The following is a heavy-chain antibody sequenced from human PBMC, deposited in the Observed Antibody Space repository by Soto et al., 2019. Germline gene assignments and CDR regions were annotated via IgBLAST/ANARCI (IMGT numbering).Heavy chain of an antibody. V-gene: IGHV4-39*01. D-gene: IGHD2-15*01. CDR2: MLYSGLT. CDR1: GYSVSSSDYY. J-gene: IGHJ6*02. Sequence: SETLSLTCSVSGYSVSSSDYYWAWIRQPPGKGLEWIGSMLYSGLTYYNPSLKSRVTLSVDTSKNQFSVGLNSVTASDTAVYYCAPLSVSLSGPYVIHVWGQGTTVTVSS. CDR3: APLSVSLSGPYVIHV.